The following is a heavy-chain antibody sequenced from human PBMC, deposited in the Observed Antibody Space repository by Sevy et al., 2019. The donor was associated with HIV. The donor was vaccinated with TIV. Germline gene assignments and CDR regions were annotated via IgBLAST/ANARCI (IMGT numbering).Heavy chain of an antibody. CDR3: AKGKSRTMVRGVIITSY. CDR1: GFTFSNYA. Sequence: GSLRLSCAASGFTFSNYAMSWVRQAPGKGLEWVSVISGSGETTYYADTVKGRFTISRDNSKNTLYLQMNSLRTEDTAVYYCAKGKSRTMVRGVIITSYWGQGTLVTVSS. CDR2: ISGSGETT. V-gene: IGHV3-23*01. J-gene: IGHJ4*02. D-gene: IGHD3-10*01.